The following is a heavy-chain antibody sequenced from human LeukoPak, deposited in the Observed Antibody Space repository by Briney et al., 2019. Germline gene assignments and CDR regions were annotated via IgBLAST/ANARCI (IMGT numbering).Heavy chain of an antibody. CDR2: ISYSGNT. D-gene: IGHD5-12*01. J-gene: IGHJ4*02. CDR3: ARAPVATPSEFDY. CDR1: GDSISSGGYY. Sequence: PSETLSLTCTVSGDSISSGGYYWSWIRQHPGKGLEWIGYISYSGNTYYSPSLKSRAAISADAPKNQFSLKLSSTTAADTAVYYCARAPVATPSEFDYWGQGTLVTVSS. V-gene: IGHV4-31*03.